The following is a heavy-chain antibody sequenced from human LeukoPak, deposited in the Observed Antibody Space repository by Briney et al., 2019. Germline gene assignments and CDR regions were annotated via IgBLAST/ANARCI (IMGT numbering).Heavy chain of an antibody. D-gene: IGHD1-26*01. Sequence: PGGSLRLSCAASGFTFSSYAMSWVRQAPGKGLEWVSAISGSGGSTYYADSVKGRFTISRDNSKNTLYLQMNSLRAEDTAVYYCAKDGVGATGMDNENFDYWGQGTLVTVSS. CDR2: ISGSGGST. CDR1: GFTFSSYA. V-gene: IGHV3-23*01. J-gene: IGHJ4*02. CDR3: AKDGVGATGMDNENFDY.